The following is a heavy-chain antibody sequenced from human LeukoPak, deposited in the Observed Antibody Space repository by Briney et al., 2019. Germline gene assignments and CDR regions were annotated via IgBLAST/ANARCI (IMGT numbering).Heavy chain of an antibody. CDR2: MNPNSGNT. D-gene: IGHD6-6*01. CDR3: ATISGSSTYYFDY. J-gene: IGHJ4*02. V-gene: IGHV1-8*03. CDR1: GYTFTSYD. Sequence: GASVKVSCKASGYTFTSYDINWVRQATGQGLEWMGWMNPNSGNTGYAQKFQGRVTITRNTSISTAYMELSSLRSEDTAVYYCATISGSSTYYFDYWGQGTLVTVSS.